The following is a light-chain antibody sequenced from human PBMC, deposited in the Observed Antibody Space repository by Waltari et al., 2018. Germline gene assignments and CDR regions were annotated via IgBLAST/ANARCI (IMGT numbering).Light chain of an antibody. CDR3: CSYAGSNFYL. V-gene: IGLV2-23*02. J-gene: IGLJ1*01. CDR2: KVS. CDR1: SSDVGSSNV. Sequence: QSALTQPASVSGSPGQSIPISCTGTSSDVGSSNVFSAYQQPPGKPPQLMIFKVSRRPSGVSNRFSGSKSGNTASLTISGLQAEDEADYYCCSYAGSNFYLFGTGTIVTVL.